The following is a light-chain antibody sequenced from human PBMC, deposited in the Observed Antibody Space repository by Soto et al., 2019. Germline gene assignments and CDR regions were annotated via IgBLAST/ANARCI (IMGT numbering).Light chain of an antibody. J-gene: IGKJ4*01. CDR2: TAS. CDR1: QGINSS. V-gene: IGKV1-9*01. CDR3: QQPYTFPLN. Sequence: IKVTQSPSVLCAYVGDRVTVTCRASQGINSSLAWYQQTPGKAPKLLIYTASTLQSGVPSRFSGSRSGTEFSLTVSSLQPEDFAAYYCQQPYTFPLNFGGGTKVDI.